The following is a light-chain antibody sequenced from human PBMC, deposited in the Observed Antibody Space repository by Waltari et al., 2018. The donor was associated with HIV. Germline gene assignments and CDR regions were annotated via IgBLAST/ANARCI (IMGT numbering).Light chain of an antibody. CDR3: QEYNNWPWT. CDR1: ESVSSN. CDR2: GAS. Sequence: EIVLTQSPATLSVSPGDRVTLSCRASESVSSNLAWYQQKPGQAPRLVFYGASSRATGIPDRFSGSESGTEFTLTISSLQSEDFAVYYCQEYNNWPWTFGQGTKVEIK. V-gene: IGKV3-15*01. J-gene: IGKJ1*01.